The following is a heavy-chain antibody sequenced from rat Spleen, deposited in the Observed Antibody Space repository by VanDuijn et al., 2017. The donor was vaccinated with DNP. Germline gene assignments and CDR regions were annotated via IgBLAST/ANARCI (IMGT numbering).Heavy chain of an antibody. CDR3: ARLRLEWELRAMDA. V-gene: IGHV3-1*01. CDR2: ISYSGSP. CDR1: GYSITSNY. D-gene: IGHD1-1*01. J-gene: IGHJ4*01. Sequence: EVQLQESGPGLVKPSQSLSLTCSVTGYSITSNYWGWIRKFPGNKMEWIGHISYSGSPRYNPSLKSRISITRDTSKNQFFLQLDSVTTKDTATYYCARLRLEWELRAMDAWGQGTSVTVSS.